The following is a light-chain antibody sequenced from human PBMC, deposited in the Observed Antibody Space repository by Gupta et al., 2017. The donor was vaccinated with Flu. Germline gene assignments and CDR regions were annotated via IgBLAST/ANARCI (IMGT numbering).Light chain of an antibody. CDR1: QSISSY. CDR3: QQSYTTPRT. CDR2: AAS. Sequence: DLQITQSPSSLSASVGDRVTITCRASQSISSYLNWYQQKPGKAPKLLIYAASSLRSGVTSRFSGSGSGTDFTLTISSLQPEDFATYYCQQSYTTPRTFGQGTKVEIK. V-gene: IGKV1-39*01. J-gene: IGKJ1*01.